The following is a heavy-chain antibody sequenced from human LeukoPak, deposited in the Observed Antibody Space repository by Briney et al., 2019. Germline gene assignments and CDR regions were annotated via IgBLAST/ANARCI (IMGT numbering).Heavy chain of an antibody. CDR2: INPSGGST. Sequence: ASVKVSCKASGYTFTSYYMHWVRQAPGQGLEWMGIINPSGGSTSYAQKFQGRVTMTRDTSTSTVYMELSSLRSEDTAVYYCASPQWELLLYYGMDVWGQGTTVTVSS. CDR3: ASPQWELLLYYGMDV. J-gene: IGHJ6*02. D-gene: IGHD1-26*01. V-gene: IGHV1-46*01. CDR1: GYTFTSYY.